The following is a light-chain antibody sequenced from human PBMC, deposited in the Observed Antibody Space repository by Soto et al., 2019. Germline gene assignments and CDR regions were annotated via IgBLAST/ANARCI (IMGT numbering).Light chain of an antibody. CDR3: QQYSSTLIT. J-gene: IGKJ5*01. Sequence: DIVMTQSPDSLAVSLGERATINCKSSQNVLYSPTNNNYLAWYQQKPGQPPKLLIYWASTRESGVPDRFSGSGSGTDFTLTISSLQAEDVAVYYCQQYSSTLITFGQGTRLEIK. V-gene: IGKV4-1*01. CDR1: QNVLYSPTNNNY. CDR2: WAS.